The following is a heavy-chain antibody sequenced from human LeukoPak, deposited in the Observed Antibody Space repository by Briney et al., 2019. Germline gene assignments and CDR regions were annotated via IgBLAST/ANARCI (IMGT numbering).Heavy chain of an antibody. Sequence: GGSLRLSRAASGFTFSSYEMNWVRQAPGKGLEWVSYISSSGSTIYYADSVKGRFTISRDNAKNSLYLQMNSLRAEDTAVYYCARLDYDSSGYYYGFDPWGQGTLVTVSS. J-gene: IGHJ5*02. D-gene: IGHD3-22*01. CDR3: ARLDYDSSGYYYGFDP. V-gene: IGHV3-48*03. CDR1: GFTFSSYE. CDR2: ISSSGSTI.